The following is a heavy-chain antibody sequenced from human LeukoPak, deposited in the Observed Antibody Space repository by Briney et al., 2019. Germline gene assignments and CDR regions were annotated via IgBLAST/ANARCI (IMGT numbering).Heavy chain of an antibody. D-gene: IGHD5-18*01. CDR3: AKDLENEDTAMVEDY. V-gene: IGHV3-23*01. CDR2: ISGSGGST. J-gene: IGHJ4*02. Sequence: GGSLRLSCAASEFTFSSYAMSWVRQAPGKGLGWVSAISGSGGSTYYADSVKGRFTISRDNSKNTLYLQMNSLRAEDTAVYYCAKDLENEDTAMVEDYWGQGTLVTVSS. CDR1: EFTFSSYA.